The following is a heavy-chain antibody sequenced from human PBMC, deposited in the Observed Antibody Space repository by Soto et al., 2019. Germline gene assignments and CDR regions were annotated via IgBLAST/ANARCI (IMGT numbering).Heavy chain of an antibody. J-gene: IGHJ5*02. CDR1: GGSIRNSNYQ. CDR3: AKTVSSSWRYHFDP. D-gene: IGHD6-13*01. Sequence: SETLSLTCTVSGGSIRNSNYQWVWIRQPPGKGLEWIGNVYYNGNTYYNPSLMSRLTISVDTFNNQFSLRLQSVTAADTAVYYCAKTVSSSWRYHFDPWGQGTRVTVSS. V-gene: IGHV4-39*01. CDR2: VYYNGNT.